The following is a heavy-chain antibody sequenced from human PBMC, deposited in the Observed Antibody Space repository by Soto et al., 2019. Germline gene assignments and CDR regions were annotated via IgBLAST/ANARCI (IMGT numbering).Heavy chain of an antibody. CDR1: GGSISSYY. CDR3: AGSRNVLLWFGELFSHWFDP. J-gene: IGHJ5*02. V-gene: IGHV4-59*08. CDR2: IYYSGST. D-gene: IGHD3-10*01. Sequence: PSETLSLTCTVSGGSISSYYWSWIRQPPGKGLEWIGYIYYSGSTNYNPSLKSRVTISVDTSKNQFSLKLSSVTAADTAVYYCAGSRNVLLWFGELFSHWFDPWGQGTLVTVSS.